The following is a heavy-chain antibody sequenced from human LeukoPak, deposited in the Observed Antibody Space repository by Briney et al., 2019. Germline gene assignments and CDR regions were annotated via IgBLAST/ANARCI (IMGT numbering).Heavy chain of an antibody. V-gene: IGHV4-38-2*02. CDR1: GYSISSGYY. CDR3: AGAYCGGDCYSGRTFDI. D-gene: IGHD2-21*02. J-gene: IGHJ3*02. Sequence: PSETLSLTCTVSGYSISSGYYWGWIRQPPGKGLEWIGSIYHSGSTNYSPSLKSRVTLSVDKSKNQFSLRLSSVTAADTAVYYCAGAYCGGDCYSGRTFDIWGQGTMVTVSS. CDR2: IYHSGST.